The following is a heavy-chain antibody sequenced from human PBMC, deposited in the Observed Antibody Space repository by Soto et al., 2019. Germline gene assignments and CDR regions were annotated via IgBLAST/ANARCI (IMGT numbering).Heavy chain of an antibody. CDR3: AAPIFYYGMDV. Sequence: GESLKISCKGFGYTFTNYWIGWVRQMPGKGPEWMGIIYPGDSDTKYNPSFQGQVTISADKSITTTYLQWSSLKASDTAIYYCAAPIFYYGMDVWGQGTTVTVS. CDR2: IYPGDSDT. J-gene: IGHJ6*02. CDR1: GYTFTNYW. V-gene: IGHV5-51*01. D-gene: IGHD3-10*01.